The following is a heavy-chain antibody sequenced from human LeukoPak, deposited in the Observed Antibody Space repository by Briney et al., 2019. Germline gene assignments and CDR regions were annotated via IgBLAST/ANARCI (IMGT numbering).Heavy chain of an antibody. D-gene: IGHD6-6*01. V-gene: IGHV4-59*01. J-gene: IGHJ4*02. Sequence: PSETLSLTYTVSGGSISSYYWGWIRQPPGKGLEWIGYIYYSGSTNYNPSLKSRVTISVDTSKNQYSLKLSSVTAADTAVYYCARAYSSSSELDYWGQGTLLTVSS. CDR3: ARAYSSSSELDY. CDR1: GGSISSYY. CDR2: IYYSGST.